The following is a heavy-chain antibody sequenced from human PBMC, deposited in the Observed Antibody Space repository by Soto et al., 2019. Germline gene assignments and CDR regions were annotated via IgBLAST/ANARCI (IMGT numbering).Heavy chain of an antibody. CDR3: ARSTGTTPFDY. CDR2: IGGDDGET. V-gene: IGHV1-18*01. J-gene: IGHJ4*02. D-gene: IGHD1-1*01. CDR1: GYTFTFYG. Sequence: ASVKVSCKASGYTFTFYGISWVRQAPGKGLEWMGGIGGDDGETIYAQNFQGRVTITRDTSASAAYMDLSSLRSEDTAVYYCARSTGTTPFDYWGQGTLVTVSS.